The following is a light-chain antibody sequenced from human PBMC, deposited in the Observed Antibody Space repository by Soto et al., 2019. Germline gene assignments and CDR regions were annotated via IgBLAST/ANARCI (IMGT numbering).Light chain of an antibody. Sequence: EIVMTQSPATLSVSPGERATLSSRASQSVSSNLAWYLQKPGQAPRLLIYGASTRATGIPARFSGSGSGTEFTLTISSLQSEDFAVYYCQLYNNWPLTFGGGTKVEIK. CDR1: QSVSSN. CDR3: QLYNNWPLT. J-gene: IGKJ4*01. CDR2: GAS. V-gene: IGKV3-15*01.